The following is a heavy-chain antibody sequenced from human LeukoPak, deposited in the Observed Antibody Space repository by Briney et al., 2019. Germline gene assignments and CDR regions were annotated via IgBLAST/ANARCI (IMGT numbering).Heavy chain of an antibody. J-gene: IGHJ4*02. V-gene: IGHV3-30*02. Sequence: GGSLRLSCAASGFTFSSYGMHWVRQAPGKGLEWVAFIRYDGSNKYYADSVKGRFTISRDNAKNSLYLQMSSLRAEDTAVYYCASETTGEFDYWGQGTLVTVSS. CDR1: GFTFSSYG. CDR2: IRYDGSNK. D-gene: IGHD7-27*01. CDR3: ASETTGEFDY.